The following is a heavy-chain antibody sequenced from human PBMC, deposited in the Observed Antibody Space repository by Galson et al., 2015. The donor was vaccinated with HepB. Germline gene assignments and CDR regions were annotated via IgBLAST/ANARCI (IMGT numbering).Heavy chain of an antibody. CDR1: GFTFSDYY. CDR2: ISSSGSTI. D-gene: IGHD6-13*01. V-gene: IGHV3-11*01. J-gene: IGHJ2*01. Sequence: SLRLSCAASGFTFSDYYMSWLRQAPGKGLQWVSYISSSGSTIYYADSVKGRFTISRDNAKNSLYLQMNSLRAEDTAVYYCASVYSSSWYALGFDLWGRGTLVTVSS. CDR3: ASVYSSSWYALGFDL.